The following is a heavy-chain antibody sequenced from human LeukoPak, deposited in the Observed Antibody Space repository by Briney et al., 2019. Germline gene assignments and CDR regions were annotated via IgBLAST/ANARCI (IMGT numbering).Heavy chain of an antibody. Sequence: GGSLRLSWAASGFTFSNYAMNWVRQAPGKGLEWVSYISSSSRTIYYADSVKGRFTISGDNAKDSVYLQMNSLRAEDTAVYFCAKAEPASGYDYWGQGTLVTVSS. CDR1: GFTFSNYA. V-gene: IGHV3-48*01. J-gene: IGHJ4*02. D-gene: IGHD1-14*01. CDR2: ISSSSRTI. CDR3: AKAEPASGYDY.